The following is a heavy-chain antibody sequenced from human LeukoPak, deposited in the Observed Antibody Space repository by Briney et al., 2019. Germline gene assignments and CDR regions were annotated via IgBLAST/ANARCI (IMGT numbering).Heavy chain of an antibody. CDR3: ARISSGWYGSGYFDY. D-gene: IGHD6-19*01. CDR1: GFTVSSNY. CDR2: IYSGCST. Sequence: GGPLRLSCAASGFTVSSNYMSWVRQAPGKGLEWVSAIYSGCSTYYADSVKGRFTTSRDNSKNTLYLQMNSLRAEDTAVYYCARISSGWYGSGYFDYWGQGTLVTVSS. J-gene: IGHJ4*02. V-gene: IGHV3-53*01.